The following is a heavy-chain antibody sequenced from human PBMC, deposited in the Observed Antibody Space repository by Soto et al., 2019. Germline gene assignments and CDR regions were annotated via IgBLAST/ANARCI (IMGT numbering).Heavy chain of an antibody. CDR2: ISSSGGST. V-gene: IGHV3-23*01. J-gene: IGHJ6*03. CDR1: GFTFSNYA. CDR3: ALRYCSRTTCPPLNSYFYMDV. D-gene: IGHD2-2*01. Sequence: EMQLLESGGGLVQPGGSLRLSCAASGFTFSNYAMTWVRQAPGKGLEWVSGISSSGGSTFNAGSVKGRFPISRDNSKNTLYLQMNSLRAEDTAVYYCALRYCSRTTCPPLNSYFYMDVWGKGTTVTVSS.